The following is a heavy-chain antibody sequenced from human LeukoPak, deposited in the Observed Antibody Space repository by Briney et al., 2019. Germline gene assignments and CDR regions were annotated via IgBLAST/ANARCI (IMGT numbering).Heavy chain of an antibody. CDR1: GFTFDDYT. J-gene: IGHJ4*02. CDR2: ISWDGGST. V-gene: IGHV3-43*01. CDR3: AKAVELSLRGPFDY. D-gene: IGHD3-16*02. Sequence: GGSLRLSCAASGFTFDDYTMHWVRQAPGKGLEWVSLISWDGGSTYCADSVKGRFAISRDNSKNSLYLQMNSLRTEDTALYYCAKAVELSLRGPFDYWGQGTLVTVSS.